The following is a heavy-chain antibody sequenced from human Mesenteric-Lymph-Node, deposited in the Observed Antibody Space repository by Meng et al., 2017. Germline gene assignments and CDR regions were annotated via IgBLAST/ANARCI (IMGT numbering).Heavy chain of an antibody. Sequence: SVKVSCKASGGTFSSYAISWVRQAPGQGLEWMGGIIPIFGTANYAQKFQGRVTITADKSTSTAYMELSSLGSEDTAVYYCARRREDPHDITGTTPNYYYGMDVWGQGTTVT. D-gene: IGHD1-7*01. V-gene: IGHV1-69*06. CDR1: GGTFSSYA. J-gene: IGHJ6*01. CDR2: IIPIFGTA. CDR3: ARRREDPHDITGTTPNYYYGMDV.